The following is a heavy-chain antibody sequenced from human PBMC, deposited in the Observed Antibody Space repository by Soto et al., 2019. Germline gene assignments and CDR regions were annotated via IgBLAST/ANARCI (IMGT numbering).Heavy chain of an antibody. CDR2: ISAYNGNT. J-gene: IGHJ4*02. CDR3: ARDVGATQIPPFDY. V-gene: IGHV1-18*01. CDR1: GYTFTSYG. Sequence: ASVKVSCKATGYTFTSYGISWVRQAPGQGLEWMGWISAYNGNTNYAQKLQGRVTMTTDTSTSTAYMELRSLRSDDTAVYYCARDVGATQIPPFDYWGQGTLVTVSS. D-gene: IGHD1-26*01.